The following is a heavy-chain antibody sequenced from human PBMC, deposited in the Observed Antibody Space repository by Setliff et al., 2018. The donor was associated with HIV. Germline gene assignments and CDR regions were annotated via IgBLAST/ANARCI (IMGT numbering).Heavy chain of an antibody. CDR1: GGSISSSPYY. J-gene: IGHJ5*02. Sequence: PSETLSLTCTVSGGSISSSPYYWAWIRQPPGKGLEWIATISYSGSTHYNLALMSRVTISMDTSRNQFSVKLSSVTAADTAIYYCATLNFPLNWFDPWGQGTQVTVSS. CDR2: ISYSGST. CDR3: ATLNFPLNWFDP. V-gene: IGHV4-39*01.